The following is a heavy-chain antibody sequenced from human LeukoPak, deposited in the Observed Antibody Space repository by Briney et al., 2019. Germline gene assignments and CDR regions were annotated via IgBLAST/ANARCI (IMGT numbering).Heavy chain of an antibody. D-gene: IGHD6-19*01. V-gene: IGHV3-33*01. CDR2: IWFDGKNT. J-gene: IGHJ4*02. CDR3: TRDPPSSGWSFDY. Sequence: PGGSLRLSCAASGFTFSTHAMHWVRQAPAKGLEWVAMIWFDGKNTHYVDSVKGRFTISRDNSKNTVDLRMNSLRAEDTAAYYCTRDPPSSGWSFDYWGQGTLVTVSS. CDR1: GFTFSTHA.